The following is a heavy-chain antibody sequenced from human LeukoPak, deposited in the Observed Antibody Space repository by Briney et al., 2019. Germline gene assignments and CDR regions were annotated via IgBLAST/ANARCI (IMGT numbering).Heavy chain of an antibody. CDR3: ARSPPPYCSSTSCYTRPYLLRHFDY. V-gene: IGHV1-2*02. CDR2: INPNSGGT. CDR1: GYTFTGYY. D-gene: IGHD2-2*02. J-gene: IGHJ4*02. Sequence: GASVKVSCKASGYTFTGYYMHWVRQAPGQGLEWMGWINPNSGGTNYAQKFQGRVTMTRDTSISTAYMELSRLRSDDTAVYYCARSPPPYCSSTSCYTRPYLLRHFDYWGQGTLVTVSS.